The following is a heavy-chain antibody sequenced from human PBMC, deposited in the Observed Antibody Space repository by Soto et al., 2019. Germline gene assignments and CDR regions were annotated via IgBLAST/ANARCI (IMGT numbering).Heavy chain of an antibody. CDR1: GFTFSSYA. CDR2: INQDGSEK. D-gene: IGHD3-10*01. Sequence: GGSLRLSCAASGFTFSSYAMSWVRQAPGKGLEWVSNINQDGSEKYYVDSVKGRFTISRDNSKNTLHLQMNSLRAEDAAIYYCAKASAYGSGSLDNWGQGALVTVSS. CDR3: AKASAYGSGSLDN. J-gene: IGHJ4*02. V-gene: IGHV3-7*05.